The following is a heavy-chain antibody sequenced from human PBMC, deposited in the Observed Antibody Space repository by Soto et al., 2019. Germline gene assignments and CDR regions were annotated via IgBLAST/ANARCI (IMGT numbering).Heavy chain of an antibody. J-gene: IGHJ6*02. CDR1: GFAFSSYG. Sequence: QVQLVESGGGVVQPGRSLRLSCAASGFAFSSYGMHWVRQAPGKGLEWVAVIWYDGSNKYYADSVKGRFTISRDNSKNTLYLQMNSLRAEDTAVYYCAREGKISPAYYYGMDVWGQGTTVTVSS. CDR2: IWYDGSNK. CDR3: AREGKISPAYYYGMDV. D-gene: IGHD2-15*01. V-gene: IGHV3-33*01.